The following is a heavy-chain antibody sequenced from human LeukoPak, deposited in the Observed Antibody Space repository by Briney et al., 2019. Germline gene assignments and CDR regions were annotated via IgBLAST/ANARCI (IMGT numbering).Heavy chain of an antibody. J-gene: IGHJ4*02. CDR3: AKDAGGATRTLDY. D-gene: IGHD1-26*01. CDR2: ISYDGSNK. Sequence: GGSLRLSCAASGFTFSSYSMNWVRQAPGKGLEWVAVISYDGSNKYYADSVKGRFTISRDNSKNTLYLQMNSLRAEDTAVYYCAKDAGGATRTLDYWGQGTLVTVSS. CDR1: GFTFSSYS. V-gene: IGHV3-30*18.